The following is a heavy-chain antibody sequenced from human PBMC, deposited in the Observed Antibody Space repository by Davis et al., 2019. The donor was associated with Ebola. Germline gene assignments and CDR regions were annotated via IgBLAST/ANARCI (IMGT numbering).Heavy chain of an antibody. D-gene: IGHD1-14*01. Sequence: GGSLRLSCAASRFTFSSYAMHWVRQAPGKGLEWVAVISYDGSNKYYADSVKGRFTISRDNSKNTLYLQMSSLRAEDTAVYYCARDLPGGDWYFDLWGRGTLVTVSS. CDR1: RFTFSSYA. V-gene: IGHV3-30*04. CDR2: ISYDGSNK. CDR3: ARDLPGGDWYFDL. J-gene: IGHJ2*01.